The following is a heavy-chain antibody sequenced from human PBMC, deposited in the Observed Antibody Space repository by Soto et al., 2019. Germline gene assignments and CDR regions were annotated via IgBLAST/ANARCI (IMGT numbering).Heavy chain of an antibody. J-gene: IGHJ5*02. Sequence: PSETLSLTCAVYGGSFSGYYWSWIRQPPGKGLEWIGEINHSGSTNYNPSLKSRVTISVDTSKNQFSLKLSSVTAADTAVYYCARTPDIVVVPAASGNWFDPWGQGTLVTVSS. D-gene: IGHD2-2*01. V-gene: IGHV4-34*01. CDR1: GGSFSGYY. CDR2: INHSGST. CDR3: ARTPDIVVVPAASGNWFDP.